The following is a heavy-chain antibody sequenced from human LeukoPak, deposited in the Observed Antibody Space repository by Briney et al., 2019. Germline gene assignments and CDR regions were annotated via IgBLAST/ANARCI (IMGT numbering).Heavy chain of an antibody. J-gene: IGHJ4*02. V-gene: IGHV1-2*02. CDR2: INPNSGGT. CDR3: ARGGRYFYESRFDS. CDR1: GYTFTGYY. D-gene: IGHD3-22*01. Sequence: ASVKVSCKTSGYTFTGYYIHWVRQAPGQGLEWMGWINPNSGGTSYAQKFQGRVTMTTDTSISAAYMELSSLRSDDTAVYYCARGGRYFYESRFDSWGQGTLVTVSS.